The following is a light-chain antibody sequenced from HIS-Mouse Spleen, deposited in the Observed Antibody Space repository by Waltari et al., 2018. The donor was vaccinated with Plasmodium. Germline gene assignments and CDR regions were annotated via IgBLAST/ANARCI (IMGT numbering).Light chain of an antibody. CDR3: NSRDSSGNHVV. V-gene: IGLV3-19*01. CDR1: SLRSYY. Sequence: SSELTQDPAVSVALGQTVRITCQGDSLRSYYASWYQQKPGQAPVLVIYGKNNRPSGVPDRCSGSSSGNTASLTITGAQAEDEADYYCNSRDSSGNHVVFCGGTKLTVL. CDR2: GKN. J-gene: IGLJ2*01.